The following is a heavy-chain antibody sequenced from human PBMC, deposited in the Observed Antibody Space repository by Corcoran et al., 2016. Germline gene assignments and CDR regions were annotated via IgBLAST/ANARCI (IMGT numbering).Heavy chain of an antibody. CDR3: ARDAAYSGYELGIFDY. CDR2: IYYSGST. J-gene: IGHJ4*02. Sequence: QVQLQESGPGLVKPSQTLSLTSTVSGGSISSGGYYWSWIRQHPGKGLEWIGYIYYSGSTYYNPSLKSRVTISVDTSKNQFSLKLSSGTAADTAVYYCARDAAYSGYELGIFDYWGQGTLVTVSS. D-gene: IGHD5-12*01. V-gene: IGHV4-31*03. CDR1: GGSISSGGYY.